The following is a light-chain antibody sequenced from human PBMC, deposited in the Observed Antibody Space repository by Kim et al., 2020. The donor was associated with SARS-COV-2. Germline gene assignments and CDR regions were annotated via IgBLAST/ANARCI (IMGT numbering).Light chain of an antibody. CDR1: QGISSR. J-gene: IGKJ4*01. CDR2: LAS. V-gene: IGKV1-9*01. CDR3: QQSTSYPST. Sequence: ASVGDRVTITGRASQGISSRLAWYQQEPGKAPKLLIYLASTLQSGVPSRFSGSGSATEFTLTVSSLQPEDFATYVCQQSTSYPSTFGGGTKVDIK.